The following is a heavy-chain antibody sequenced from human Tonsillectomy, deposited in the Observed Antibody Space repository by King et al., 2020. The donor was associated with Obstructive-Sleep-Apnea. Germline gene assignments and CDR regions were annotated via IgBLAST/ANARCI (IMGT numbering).Heavy chain of an antibody. Sequence: QLVQSGAEVKKPGSSVKVSCKASGGTFSSYAISWVRQAPGQGLELMGGIIPIFGSANYAQKFQGRVTITADESTRTAYMEFSRLRSEDTAVYYCARDSRRARDGSGSYVSVKPNGMDVWGQGTTVTVSS. CDR2: IIPIFGSA. D-gene: IGHD3-10*01. J-gene: IGHJ6*02. CDR3: ARDSRRARDGSGSYVSVKPNGMDV. V-gene: IGHV1-69*01. CDR1: GGTFSSYA.